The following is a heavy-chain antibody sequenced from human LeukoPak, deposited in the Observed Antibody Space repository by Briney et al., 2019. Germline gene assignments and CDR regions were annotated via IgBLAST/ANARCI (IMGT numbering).Heavy chain of an antibody. V-gene: IGHV4-39*01. CDR2: IYYSGST. CDR1: GGSLSTHDYY. CDR3: ARGQWLLWDSVDY. D-gene: IGHD6-19*01. J-gene: IGHJ4*02. Sequence: SETLSLTCTVSGGSLSTHDYYWGWIRHPPGKGLEWMGSIYYSGSTYYNPALKFGVTISVDTSKNQFSLNLSSLTATDTAVYYCARGQWLLWDSVDYWGQGTLVTVSS.